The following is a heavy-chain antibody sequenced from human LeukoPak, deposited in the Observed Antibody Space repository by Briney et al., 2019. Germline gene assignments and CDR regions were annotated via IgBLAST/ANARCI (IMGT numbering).Heavy chain of an antibody. V-gene: IGHV3-23*01. CDR1: GFTFSSYA. CDR2: ISGSGGST. D-gene: IGHD5-12*01. CDR3: AKKGGGYSGYDEFYYFDY. J-gene: IGHJ4*02. Sequence: PGGSLRLSCAASGFTFSSYAMSWVRQAPGKGLEWVSGISGSGGSTYYADSVKGRFTISRDNSKNTLYLQMNSLRAEDTAVYYCAKKGGGYSGYDEFYYFDYWGQGTLVTVSS.